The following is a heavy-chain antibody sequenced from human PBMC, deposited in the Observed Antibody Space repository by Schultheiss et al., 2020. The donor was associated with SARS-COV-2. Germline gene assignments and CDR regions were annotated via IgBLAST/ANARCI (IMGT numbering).Heavy chain of an antibody. J-gene: IGHJ5*02. Sequence: VGSLRLSCAASGFTVSSNYMSWVRQAPGKGLEWVSVIYSGGSTYYADSVKGRFTISRDNSKNTLYLQMNSLRAEDTAVYYCARERGYSGYDLVAWGQGTLVTVSS. V-gene: IGHV3-66*01. CDR1: GFTVSSNY. CDR2: IYSGGST. CDR3: ARERGYSGYDLVA. D-gene: IGHD5-12*01.